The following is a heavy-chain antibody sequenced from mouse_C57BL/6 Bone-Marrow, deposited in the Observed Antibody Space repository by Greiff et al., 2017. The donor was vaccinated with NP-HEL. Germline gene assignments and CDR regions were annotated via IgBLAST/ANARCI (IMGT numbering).Heavy chain of an antibody. V-gene: IGHV1-76*01. CDR2: IYPGSGNT. Sequence: VQLQQSGAELVRPGASVKLSCKASGYTFTDYYINWVKQRPGQGLEWIARIYPGSGNTYYNEKFKGKATLTAEKSSSTAYMQLSSLTSEDSAVYFCASRGSYYYGSSSFDYWGQGTTLTVSS. CDR1: GYTFTDYY. CDR3: ASRGSYYYGSSSFDY. D-gene: IGHD1-1*01. J-gene: IGHJ2*01.